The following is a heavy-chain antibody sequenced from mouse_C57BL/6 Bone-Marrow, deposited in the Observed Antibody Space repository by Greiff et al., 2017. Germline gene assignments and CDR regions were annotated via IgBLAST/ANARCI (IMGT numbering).Heavy chain of an antibody. V-gene: IGHV5-4*03. CDR3: ARYGGSPAAY. J-gene: IGHJ3*01. CDR2: ISVGGSYT. CDR1: GFTFSSYA. Sequence: EVKLMESGGGLVKPGGSLKLSCAASGFTFSSYAMSWVRQTPEKRLEWVATISVGGSYTYYPDNVKGRITISRDNAKNNLYLQMSHLKSEDTAMYYCARYGGSPAAYWGQGTLVTVSA. D-gene: IGHD1-1*02.